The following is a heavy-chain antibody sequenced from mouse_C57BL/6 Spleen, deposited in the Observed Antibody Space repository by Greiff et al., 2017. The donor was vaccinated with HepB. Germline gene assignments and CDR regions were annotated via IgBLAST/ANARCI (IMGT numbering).Heavy chain of an antibody. V-gene: IGHV1-82*01. D-gene: IGHD1-1*01. J-gene: IGHJ4*01. CDR1: GYAFSSSW. CDR3: ARQDYGSSPYYAMDY. CDR2: IYPGDGDT. Sequence: VKLVESGPELVKPGASVKISCKASGYAFSSSWMNWVKQRHGKGLEWIGRIYPGDGDTNYNGKFKGKATLTADKSSSTAYMQLSSLTSEDSAVYFCARQDYGSSPYYAMDYWGQGTSVTVSS.